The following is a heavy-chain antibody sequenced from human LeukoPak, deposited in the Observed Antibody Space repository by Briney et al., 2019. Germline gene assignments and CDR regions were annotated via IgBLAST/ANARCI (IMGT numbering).Heavy chain of an antibody. CDR3: ARVVQLALVAGDYFDF. J-gene: IGHJ4*02. Sequence: KPSETLSLTCAVSGYSISSAHYWGWIRQPPGKGLEWIGSIYHSGNTYYNPSVESRVAISVDTPKNHFSLKLSSVTAADTAVYYCARVVQLALVAGDYFDFWGQGTLVTVSS. V-gene: IGHV4-38-2*01. D-gene: IGHD5-18*01. CDR2: IYHSGNT. CDR1: GYSISSAHY.